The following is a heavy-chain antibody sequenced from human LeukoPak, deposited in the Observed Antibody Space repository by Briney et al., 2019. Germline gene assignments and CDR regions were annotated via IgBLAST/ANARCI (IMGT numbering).Heavy chain of an antibody. D-gene: IGHD6-19*01. CDR2: ISETGGTI. J-gene: IGHJ2*01. CDR1: GFTFSSYA. CDR3: ARAEERSSGWYRVQWYFDL. Sequence: PGGSLRLSCAASGFTFSSYAMSWVRQAPGKGLEWVSGISETGGTIVYADSVKGRFTISRDNAKNSLYLQMNSLRAEDTAVYYCARAEERSSGWYRVQWYFDLWGRGTLVTVSS. V-gene: IGHV3-23*01.